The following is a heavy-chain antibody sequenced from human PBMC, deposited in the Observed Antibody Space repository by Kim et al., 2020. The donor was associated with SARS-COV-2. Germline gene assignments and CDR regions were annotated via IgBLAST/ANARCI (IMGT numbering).Heavy chain of an antibody. CDR3: ARRPGLIKELTGTYYGMDV. CDR2: INHSGST. Sequence: SETLSLTCAVYGGSFSGYYWSWIRQPPGKGLEWIGEINHSGSTNYNPSLKSRVTISVDTSKNQFSLKLSSVTAADTAVYYCARRPGLIKELTGTYYGMDV. CDR1: GGSFSGYY. J-gene: IGHJ6*01. V-gene: IGHV4-34*01. D-gene: IGHD3-9*01.